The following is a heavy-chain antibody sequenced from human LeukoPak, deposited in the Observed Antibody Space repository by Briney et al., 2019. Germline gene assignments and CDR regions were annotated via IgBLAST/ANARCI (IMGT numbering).Heavy chain of an antibody. D-gene: IGHD3-22*01. CDR2: INSDGSST. J-gene: IGHJ4*02. V-gene: IGHV3-74*01. Sequence: GGSLRLSCAASGFTFSSYWMHWVRQAPGKGLVWDSRINSDGSSTNYADSVKGRFTISRDNAKNTLYLRMNSLRAEDTAVYYCVRYYNNWGQGTLVTVSS. CDR1: GFTFSSYW. CDR3: VRYYNN.